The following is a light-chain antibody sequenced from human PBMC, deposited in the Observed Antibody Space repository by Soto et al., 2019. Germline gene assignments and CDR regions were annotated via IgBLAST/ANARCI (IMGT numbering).Light chain of an antibody. J-gene: IGKJ2*01. V-gene: IGKV3-15*01. CDR2: GAS. CDR1: QSVSSN. Sequence: EIVMTQSPATLSVSPGERATLSSRPSQSVSSNLAWNQQKPGQAPRLLIYGASTRATGIPARFSGSGSGTEFTLTISSLQSEDFAVYYCQQYNNWPPYTFGQGTKLEIK. CDR3: QQYNNWPPYT.